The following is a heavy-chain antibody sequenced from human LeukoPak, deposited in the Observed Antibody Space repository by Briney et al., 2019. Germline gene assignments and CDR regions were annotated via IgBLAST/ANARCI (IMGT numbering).Heavy chain of an antibody. J-gene: IGHJ4*02. CDR1: GYTFTSYG. CDR2: ISAYNGNT. V-gene: IGHV1-18*01. CDR3: ARDASSSSAGL. Sequence: GASVKVSCKASGYTFTSYGISWVRQAPGQGLEWMGWISAYNGNTNYAQKLQGRVAMTTDTSTSTAYMELSSLRSEDTAVYYCARDASSSSAGLWGQGTLVTVSS. D-gene: IGHD6-6*01.